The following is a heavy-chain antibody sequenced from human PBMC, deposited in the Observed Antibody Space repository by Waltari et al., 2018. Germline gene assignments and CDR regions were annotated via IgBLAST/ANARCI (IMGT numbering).Heavy chain of an antibody. CDR2: LRPIVGKA. CDR1: GGTFSSYA. D-gene: IGHD2-15*01. J-gene: IGHJ6*02. V-gene: IGHV1-69*01. Sequence: QVQLVQSGAEVKKPGSSVKVSCKASGGTFSSYAISWVRQAPGQGLEWMGGLRPIVGKANYAQKVQGRVTSTAEESTSTAYMELSSLRSEDTAVYYCARGYCSGGSCYTEEDRMDVWGQGTTVTVSS. CDR3: ARGYCSGGSCYTEEDRMDV.